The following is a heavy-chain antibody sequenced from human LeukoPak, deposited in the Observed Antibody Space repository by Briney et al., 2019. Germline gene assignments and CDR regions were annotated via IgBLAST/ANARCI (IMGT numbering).Heavy chain of an antibody. V-gene: IGHV3-30-3*01. Sequence: PGGYLRLSCAASGYTFSSYAQHWVRQAPGKGLEWVAVISYDGSNKYYADSVKGRFTISRDNSKNTLYLQMNSLRAEDTAVYYCARDLPYDFWSGYYAWGQGTLVTVSS. CDR3: ARDLPYDFWSGYYA. J-gene: IGHJ4*02. CDR1: GYTFSSYA. D-gene: IGHD3-3*01. CDR2: ISYDGSNK.